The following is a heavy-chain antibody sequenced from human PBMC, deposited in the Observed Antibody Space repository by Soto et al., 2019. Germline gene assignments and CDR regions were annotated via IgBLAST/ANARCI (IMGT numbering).Heavy chain of an antibody. V-gene: IGHV5-51*01. CDR2: IYPGDSDT. J-gene: IGHJ4*02. Sequence: GESLKISCKGSGYSFTSYWIGWVRQMPGKGLEWMGIIYPGDSDTRYSPSFQGQVTISADKSISTAYLQWSSLKASDTAMYYCARRLNAAGTPSQDFDYWGQGTLVTVSS. CDR1: GYSFTSYW. CDR3: ARRLNAAGTPSQDFDY. D-gene: IGHD6-13*01.